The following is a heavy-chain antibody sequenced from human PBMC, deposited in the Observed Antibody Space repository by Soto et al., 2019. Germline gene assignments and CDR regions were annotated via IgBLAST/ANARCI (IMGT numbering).Heavy chain of an antibody. CDR3: ARPEYSSSSYGMDV. D-gene: IGHD6-6*01. V-gene: IGHV3-48*02. CDR2: ISSSGSTI. CDR1: GFTFSSYA. J-gene: IGHJ6*02. Sequence: GGSLRLSCAASGFTFSSYAMSWVRQAPGKGLEWVSYISSSGSTIYYADSVKGRFTISRDNAKNSLYLQMNSLRDEDTAVYYCARPEYSSSSYGMDVWGQGTTVTVSS.